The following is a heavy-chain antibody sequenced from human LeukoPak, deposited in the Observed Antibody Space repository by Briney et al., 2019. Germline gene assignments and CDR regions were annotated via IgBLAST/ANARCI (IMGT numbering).Heavy chain of an antibody. CDR1: GGSISSYY. J-gene: IGHJ3*02. V-gene: IGHV4-59*01. CDR2: IYYSGST. Sequence: SETLSLTCTASGGSISSYYWSWIRQSPGKGLEWIGYIYYSGSTNYNPSLKSRVTISVDTSKNQFSLKLSSVTAADTAVYYCAREKDVAFDIWGRGTMVSVSS. CDR3: AREKDVAFDI.